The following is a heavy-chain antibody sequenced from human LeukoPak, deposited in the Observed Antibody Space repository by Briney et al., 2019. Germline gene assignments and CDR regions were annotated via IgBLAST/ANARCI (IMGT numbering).Heavy chain of an antibody. CDR2: INPSGGNT. J-gene: IGHJ6*02. CDR3: ARDVHYGMDV. V-gene: IGHV1-46*01. Sequence: GASVKVSCKASGYIFTSYYMHWVRQAPGQGLEWMGRINPSGGNTIYAQRFQGRVTMTRDTSTSTVHMELSSLRSEDTAVHYCARDVHYGMDVWGQGTTVTVSS. D-gene: IGHD6-6*01. CDR1: GYIFTSYY.